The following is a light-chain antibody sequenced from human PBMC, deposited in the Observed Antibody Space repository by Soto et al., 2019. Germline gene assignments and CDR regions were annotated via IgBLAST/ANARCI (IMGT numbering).Light chain of an antibody. CDR2: AAS. V-gene: IGKV1-8*01. J-gene: IGKJ1*01. Sequence: AIRMTQSPSSLSASTGDRVTITCRASQGISSYLAWYQQKPGKAPKLLIYAASTLQSGVPSRFSGSGSGTDFTLTLSCLQSEDFATYYCQQYYSYPFWTFGQGTKVEIK. CDR3: QQYYSYPFWT. CDR1: QGISSY.